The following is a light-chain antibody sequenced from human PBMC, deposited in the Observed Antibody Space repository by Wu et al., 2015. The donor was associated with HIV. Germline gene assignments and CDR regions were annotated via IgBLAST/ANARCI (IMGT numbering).Light chain of an antibody. CDR2: GAS. CDR1: QRISSS. Sequence: EIVMTQSPATLSVSPGERATLSCRASQRISSSLAWYQHKPGQAPRLLIYGASTRATGTPARFSGSGSGTEFTLTISSIHSEDFAVYYCQQYNNWVTFGQGTRVEI. J-gene: IGKJ1*01. CDR3: QQYNNWVT. V-gene: IGKV3-15*01.